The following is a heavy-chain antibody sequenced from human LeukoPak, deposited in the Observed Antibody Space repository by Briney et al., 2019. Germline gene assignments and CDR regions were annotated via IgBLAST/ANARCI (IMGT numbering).Heavy chain of an antibody. J-gene: IGHJ6*02. CDR2: IIPILGKP. CDR1: GGTFSTYA. D-gene: IGHD3-16*01. V-gene: IGHV1-69*04. CDR3: ARGDWGFDYYGMDV. Sequence: ASVKVSCKASGGTFSTYAISWVRQAPGQGLEWMGRIIPILGKPNYAQKFQGRVTITADKSTSTAYMEVSSLRSEDTAVYYCARGDWGFDYYGMDVWGQGTTVTVSS.